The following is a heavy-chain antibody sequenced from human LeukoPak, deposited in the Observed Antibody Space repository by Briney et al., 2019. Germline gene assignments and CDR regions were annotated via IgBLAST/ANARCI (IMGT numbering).Heavy chain of an antibody. CDR1: GFTFSSSA. V-gene: IGHV3-23*01. CDR3: VKDRTGTYTLDY. J-gene: IGHJ4*02. Sequence: PGGSLRLSCAASGFTFSSSAMSWVRQAPGKGLEWVSAISGSGGSTYYADSVKGRFTISRDNSKNTLNLQMNSLRAEDTAVYYCVKDRTGTYTLDYWGQGTLVTVSS. D-gene: IGHD3-10*01. CDR2: ISGSGGST.